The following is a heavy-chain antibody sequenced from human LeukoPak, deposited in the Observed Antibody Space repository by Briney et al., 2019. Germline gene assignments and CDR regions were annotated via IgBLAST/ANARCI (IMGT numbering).Heavy chain of an antibody. J-gene: IGHJ6*03. CDR2: ISYDGSNT. CDR3: ARGCREIAYADSHYYYYYMDV. Sequence: PGGSLRLSCAAYGFTFSTYAMHWVRQAPGKGLEWVAVISYDGSNTHFADSVKGRFTISRDNAKNSLYLQMNSLRAEDTAVYYCARGCREIAYADSHYYYYYMDVWGKGTTVTISS. D-gene: IGHD2-2*01. V-gene: IGHV3-30*04. CDR1: GFTFSTYA.